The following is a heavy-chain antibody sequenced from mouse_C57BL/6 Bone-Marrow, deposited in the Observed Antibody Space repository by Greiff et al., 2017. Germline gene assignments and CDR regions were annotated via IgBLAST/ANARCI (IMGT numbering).Heavy chain of an antibody. CDR2: IYPGSGST. CDR1: GYTFTSYW. CDR3: ARAPLFTTVVGGFDY. D-gene: IGHD1-1*01. J-gene: IGHJ2*01. Sequence: QVQLQQPGAELVKPGASVKMSCKASGYTFTSYWLTWVKQRPGQGLEWIGDIYPGSGSTNYNEKFKSKATLTVDTSSSTAYMQLSSLTSEDSAVYYCARAPLFTTVVGGFDYWGQGTTLTVSS. V-gene: IGHV1-55*01.